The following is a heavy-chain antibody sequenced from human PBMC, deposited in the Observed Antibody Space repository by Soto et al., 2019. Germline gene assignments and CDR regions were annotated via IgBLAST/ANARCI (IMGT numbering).Heavy chain of an antibody. CDR3: ARGGTELEGVTAPYYSYGMDV. V-gene: IGHV1-69*06. D-gene: IGHD1-1*01. CDR1: GGTFSSYA. Sequence: QVQLVQSGAEVKKPGSSVKVSCKASGGTFSSYAISWVRQAPGQGLEWMGGIIPIFGTANYAQKFQVRVTITADKSTSTAYMELSSLRSEDTAVYYCARGGTELEGVTAPYYSYGMDVWGQGTTVTVSS. CDR2: IIPIFGTA. J-gene: IGHJ6*02.